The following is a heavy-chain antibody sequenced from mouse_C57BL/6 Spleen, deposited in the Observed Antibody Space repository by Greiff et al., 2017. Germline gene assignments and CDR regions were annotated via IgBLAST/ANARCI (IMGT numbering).Heavy chain of an antibody. J-gene: IGHJ4*01. V-gene: IGHV1-18*01. CDR3: AREGYGSSYYYAMDY. Sequence: EVQLQQSGPELVKPGASVKIPCKASGYTFTDYNMDWVKQSHGKSLEWIGDINPNNGGTIYNQKFKGKATMTVDKSSSTAYMELRSLASEDTAVYYCAREGYGSSYYYAMDYWGQGTSVTVSS. CDR2: INPNNGGT. CDR1: GYTFTDYN. D-gene: IGHD1-1*01.